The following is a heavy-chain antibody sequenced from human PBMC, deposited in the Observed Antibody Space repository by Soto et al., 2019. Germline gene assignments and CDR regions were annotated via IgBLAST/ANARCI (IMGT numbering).Heavy chain of an antibody. J-gene: IGHJ4*02. Sequence: EVQLVESGGGLVKPGGSLRLSCAASGFSFSNAWMKWVRQAPGKGLEWVGRIKSEANGGTTDHAAAVKGRFIISRDDSKNMPFLQRDSLITENSAVYCCASYRDSSARHVDFWGQGTLVTVSS. CDR1: GFSFSNAW. CDR3: ASYRDSSARHVDF. V-gene: IGHV3-15*07. D-gene: IGHD3-22*01. CDR2: IKSEANGGTT.